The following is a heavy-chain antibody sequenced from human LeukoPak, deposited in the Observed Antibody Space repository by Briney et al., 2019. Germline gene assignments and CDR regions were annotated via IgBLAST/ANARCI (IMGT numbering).Heavy chain of an antibody. CDR3: AKDIIVGATPPTGDFDY. CDR1: GFTFSSYA. Sequence: GGSLRLSCAASGFTFSSYAMHWVRQAPGKGLEWVAVISYDGSNKYYADSVKGRFTISRDNSKNTLYLQMNSLRAEDTAVYYCAKDIIVGATPPTGDFDYWGQGTLVTVSS. CDR2: ISYDGSNK. V-gene: IGHV3-30*04. D-gene: IGHD1-26*01. J-gene: IGHJ4*02.